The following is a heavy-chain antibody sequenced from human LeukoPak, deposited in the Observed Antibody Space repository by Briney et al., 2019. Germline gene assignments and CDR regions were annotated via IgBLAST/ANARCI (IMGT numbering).Heavy chain of an antibody. D-gene: IGHD5-18*01. CDR3: ASGPATVGY. CDR2: ISSSSSYT. CDR1: GFTFSDYY. V-gene: IGHV3-11*06. Sequence: GGSLRLSCAASGFTFSDYYMSWIRQAPGKGLEWVSYISSSSSYTNYVDSVKGRFTISRDNAKNSLYLQMNSLRAEDTAVYYCASGPATVGYWGQGTLVTVSS. J-gene: IGHJ4*02.